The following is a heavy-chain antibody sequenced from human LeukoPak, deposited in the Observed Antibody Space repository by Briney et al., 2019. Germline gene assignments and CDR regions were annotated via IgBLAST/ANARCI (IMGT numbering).Heavy chain of an antibody. CDR1: GYTFTSYA. CDR2: INTNTGNP. V-gene: IGHV7-4-1*02. CDR3: ARYLARYCSGGSCYDGSGMDV. J-gene: IGHJ6*02. D-gene: IGHD2-15*01. Sequence: ASVKVSCKASGYTFTSYAMNWVRQAPGQGLEWMGWINTNTGNPTYAQGFTGRFVFSLDTSVSTAYLQISSLKAEDTAVYYCARYLARYCSGGSCYDGSGMDVWGQGTTVTVSS.